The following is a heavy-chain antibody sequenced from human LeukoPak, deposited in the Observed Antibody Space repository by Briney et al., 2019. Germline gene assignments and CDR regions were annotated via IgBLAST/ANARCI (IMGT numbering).Heavy chain of an antibody. CDR2: INPSGGST. CDR1: GYTFTGYY. J-gene: IGHJ6*02. D-gene: IGHD2-2*01. CDR3: ARESSSTLYGMDV. Sequence: ASVKVSCKASGYTFTGYYMHWVRQAPGQGLEWMGIINPSGGSTSYAQKFQGRVTMTRDTSTSTVYMELSSLRSEDTAVYYCARESSSTLYGMDVWGQGTTVTVSS. V-gene: IGHV1-46*01.